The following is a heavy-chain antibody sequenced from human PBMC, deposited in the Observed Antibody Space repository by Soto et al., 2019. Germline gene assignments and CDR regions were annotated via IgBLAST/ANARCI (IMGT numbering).Heavy chain of an antibody. CDR2: IRSKGHNYAT. D-gene: IGHD3-16*01. V-gene: IGHV3-73*02. J-gene: IGHJ5*02. CDR3: TRDLFSYDYSGILWFDP. Sequence: EVQLVESGGGLVQPGGSLKLSCAASGFAFSGSAMYWVRQASGKGPEWVGRIRSKGHNYATEYAASVKGRFTISRDDSKNRGYLQMNSLQTEDTAVCYCTRDLFSYDYSGILWFDPWGQGTRVTVSS. CDR1: GFAFSGSA.